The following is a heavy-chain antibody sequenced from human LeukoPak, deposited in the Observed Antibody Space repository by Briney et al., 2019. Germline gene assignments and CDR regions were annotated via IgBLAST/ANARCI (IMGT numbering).Heavy chain of an antibody. V-gene: IGHV4-59*01. CDR2: ISYSGRT. D-gene: IGHD2-21*01. J-gene: IGHJ4*02. Sequence: SDTLSLTCTVSGGSINDYYWSWLRQPPGKGLEWIGYISYSGRTNYSPSLKSRVNMSVDTSKNQFSLNLTSVTTADTAVYYCARDFGDDFDHWGQGTLVSVSS. CDR3: ARDFGDDFDH. CDR1: GGSINDYY.